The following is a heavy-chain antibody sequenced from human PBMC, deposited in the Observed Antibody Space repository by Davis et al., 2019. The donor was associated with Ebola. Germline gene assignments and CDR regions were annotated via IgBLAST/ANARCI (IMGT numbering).Heavy chain of an antibody. CDR3: ARANWGSADY. Sequence: GESLKISCAVSGFTFSHYWMSWVRQAPGKGLEWVANIDQDGSDKYYVDSVKGRVTISRDNTKNSLYLQMNSLRVEDTAVYYCARANWGSADYWGQGTQVTVSS. V-gene: IGHV3-7*01. CDR2: IDQDGSDK. J-gene: IGHJ4*02. CDR1: GFTFSHYW. D-gene: IGHD7-27*01.